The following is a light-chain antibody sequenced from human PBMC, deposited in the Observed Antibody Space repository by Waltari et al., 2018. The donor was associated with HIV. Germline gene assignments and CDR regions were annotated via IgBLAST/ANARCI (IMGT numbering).Light chain of an antibody. Sequence: SYVLTQPPSVSVSPGQTASITCFGDKLGNKYVSWYQKKPGQSPVLVISQDRKRPSGSPERFSGSNSGNTATLTISGTQAMDEADYYCQAWDTTTVVFGGGTKLSVL. V-gene: IGLV3-1*01. J-gene: IGLJ3*02. CDR3: QAWDTTTVV. CDR2: QDR. CDR1: KLGNKY.